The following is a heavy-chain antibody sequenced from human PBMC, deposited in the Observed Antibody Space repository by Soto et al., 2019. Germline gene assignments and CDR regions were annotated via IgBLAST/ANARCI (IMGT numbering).Heavy chain of an antibody. CDR2: VYYSGST. CDR3: ARQARIAARPRWFDP. Sequence: PSETLSLTCTVSGVYISRGEYYWSWVRPPPGKGLECIGYVYYSGSTYYNPSLKSRVTISVDTSKNQFSLKLSSVTAADTAVYYCARQARIAARPRWFDPWGQGTLVTVSS. CDR1: GVYISRGEYY. D-gene: IGHD6-6*01. J-gene: IGHJ5*02. V-gene: IGHV4-39*01.